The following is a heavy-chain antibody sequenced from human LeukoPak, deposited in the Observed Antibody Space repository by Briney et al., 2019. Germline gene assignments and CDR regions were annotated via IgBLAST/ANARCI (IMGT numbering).Heavy chain of an antibody. D-gene: IGHD5-18*01. CDR1: GFTFSSYA. CDR2: ISGSGGST. J-gene: IGHJ4*02. CDR3: AKDPHTGYSFAY. Sequence: TGGSLRLSCAASGFTFSSYAMSWVRQAPGKGLEWVSAISGSGGSTYYADSVKGRFTISRDNSKNTLYLQMSSLRVEDTAVYYCAKDPHTGYSFAYWGQGTLVTVSS. V-gene: IGHV3-23*01.